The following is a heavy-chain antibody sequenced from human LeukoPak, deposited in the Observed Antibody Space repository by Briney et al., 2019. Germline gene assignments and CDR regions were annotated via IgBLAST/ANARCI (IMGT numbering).Heavy chain of an antibody. D-gene: IGHD4-17*01. V-gene: IGHV3-23*01. Sequence: GGSLGLSCAASGFTFSSYGMSWVRQAPGKGLEWVSSISGSGGSIYYADSVKGRFTISRDNSKNTLYVQMNSLRAEDTAVYYCAKENYGYAFDYWGQGTLVTVSS. CDR1: GFTFSSYG. CDR3: AKENYGYAFDY. CDR2: ISGSGGSI. J-gene: IGHJ4*02.